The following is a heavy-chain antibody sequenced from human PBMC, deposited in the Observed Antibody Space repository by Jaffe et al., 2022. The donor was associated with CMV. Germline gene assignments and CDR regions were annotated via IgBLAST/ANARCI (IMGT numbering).Heavy chain of an antibody. V-gene: IGHV3-33*08. J-gene: IGHJ4*02. Sequence: QVQLVESGGGVVQPGRSLRLSCAASGFTFSSYGMHWVRQAPGKGLEWVAVIWYDGSNKYYADSVKGRFTISRDNSKNTLYLQMNSLRAEDTAVYYCASLPEAVDTAGFGLWGQGTLVTVSS. CDR1: GFTFSSYG. CDR2: IWYDGSNK. D-gene: IGHD5-18*01. CDR3: ASLPEAVDTAGFGL.